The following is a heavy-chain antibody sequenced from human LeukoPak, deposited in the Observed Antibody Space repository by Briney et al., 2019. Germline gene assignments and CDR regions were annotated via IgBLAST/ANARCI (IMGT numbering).Heavy chain of an antibody. CDR3: ARLIYSRSSGWYSDY. CDR2: IYYSGST. CDR1: GGSISSYY. J-gene: IGHJ4*02. V-gene: IGHV4-59*01. Sequence: PSETLSLTCTVSGGSISSYYWSWIRQPPGKGLEWIGYIYYSGSTNYNPSLKSRVTISVDTSKNQFSLKLSSVTAADTAVYYCARLIYSRSSGWYSDYWGQGTLVTVSS. D-gene: IGHD6-13*01.